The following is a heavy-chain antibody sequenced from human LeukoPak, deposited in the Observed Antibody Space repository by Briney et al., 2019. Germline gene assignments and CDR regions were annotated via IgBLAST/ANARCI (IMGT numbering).Heavy chain of an antibody. D-gene: IGHD6-13*01. J-gene: IGHJ4*02. CDR2: IYYSGST. Sequence: PSETLSLTCAVSGYSISSGYYWGWIRQPPGKGLEWIGSIYYSGSTYYNPSLKSRVTISVDTSKNQFSLKLSSVTAADTAVYYCARQGIAAVQRDYWGQGTLVTVSS. V-gene: IGHV4-38-2*01. CDR3: ARQGIAAVQRDY. CDR1: GYSISSGYY.